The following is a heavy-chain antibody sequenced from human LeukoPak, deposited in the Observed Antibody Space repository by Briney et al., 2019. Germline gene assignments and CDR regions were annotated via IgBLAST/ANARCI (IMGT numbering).Heavy chain of an antibody. V-gene: IGHV1-69*05. CDR2: IIPIFGTA. Sequence: SVKVSCKASGGTFSSYAISWVRQAPGRGLEWMGRIIPIFGTANYAQKFQGRVTITTDESTSTAYMELSSLRSEDTAVYYCARDSGLLWFGEFVDYWGQGTLVTVSS. CDR3: ARDSGLLWFGEFVDY. J-gene: IGHJ4*02. CDR1: GGTFSSYA. D-gene: IGHD3-10*01.